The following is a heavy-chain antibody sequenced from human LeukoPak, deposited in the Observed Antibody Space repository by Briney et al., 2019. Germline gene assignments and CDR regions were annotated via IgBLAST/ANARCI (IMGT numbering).Heavy chain of an antibody. Sequence: PGGSLRLSCVASAFTFSRYWMHWVRQAPGNGLVWVSRINSDGSTTTYADSVKGRFTISTDNAKNTLYLQMNSLRAEDTAVYYCARGEISGATKLDYWGQGTLVTVSS. CDR3: ARGEISGATKLDY. CDR2: INSDGSTT. CDR1: AFTFSRYW. J-gene: IGHJ4*02. V-gene: IGHV3-74*01. D-gene: IGHD3-3*01.